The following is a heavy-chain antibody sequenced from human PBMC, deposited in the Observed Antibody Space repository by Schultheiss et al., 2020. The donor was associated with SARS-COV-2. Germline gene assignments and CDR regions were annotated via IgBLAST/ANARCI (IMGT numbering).Heavy chain of an antibody. V-gene: IGHV1-2*02. CDR1: GYAFIGFY. J-gene: IGHJ4*02. D-gene: IGHD3-16*01. Sequence: ASVKVSCKASGYAFIGFYIHWLRQAPGQGLQWMGWINPSSGDTNEAQRFQGRVTMTRDTSISTAYMELSRLRSDDTAVYYCATVGGGDYWGQGTLVTVSS. CDR2: INPSSGDT. CDR3: ATVGGGDY.